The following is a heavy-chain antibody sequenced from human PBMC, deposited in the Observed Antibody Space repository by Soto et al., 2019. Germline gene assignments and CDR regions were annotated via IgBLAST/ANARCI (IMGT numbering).Heavy chain of an antibody. CDR2: IYHSGST. D-gene: IGHD6-19*01. CDR3: ARAGDSSGPVALGY. V-gene: IGHV4-30-2*01. J-gene: IGHJ4*02. CDR1: GGSISSGGSS. Sequence: QLQLQESGSGLVKPSQTLSLTCAVSGGSISSGGSSWSWIRQPPGKGLEWIGYIYHSGSTYYNPSLKSRVPISVDRSQNQFSLKLSSVTAADTAVYYCARAGDSSGPVALGYWGQGTLVTVSS.